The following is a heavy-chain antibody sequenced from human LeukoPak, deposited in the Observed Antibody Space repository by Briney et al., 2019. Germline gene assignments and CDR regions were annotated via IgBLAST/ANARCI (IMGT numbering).Heavy chain of an antibody. D-gene: IGHD6-13*01. V-gene: IGHV3-30*04. J-gene: IGHJ4*02. CDR3: ARSRIAAVVPFYFDS. Sequence: GGSLRLSCAASGFTFSSYAMHWVRQAPGKGLEWVAVISYDGSNKYYADSVQGRFTISRDNSKNTLNLQMNSLRPEDTAIYYCARSRIAAVVPFYFDSWGQGALVTVSS. CDR2: ISYDGSNK. CDR1: GFTFSSYA.